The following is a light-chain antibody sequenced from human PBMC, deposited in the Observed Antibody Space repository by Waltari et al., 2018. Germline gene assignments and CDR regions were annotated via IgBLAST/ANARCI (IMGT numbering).Light chain of an antibody. J-gene: IGKJ2*03. CDR2: DAS. Sequence: EIVMTQSPATLSLSPGERATLSCRASQSVSSRLAWYQQKPGQAPRLLIYDASSRATGIPDRFSGSGSGTEFTLTISSLEPEDVAVYVCQQESHWSHSFGQGTKVEIK. CDR1: QSVSSR. V-gene: IGKV3D-15*01. CDR3: QQESHWSHS.